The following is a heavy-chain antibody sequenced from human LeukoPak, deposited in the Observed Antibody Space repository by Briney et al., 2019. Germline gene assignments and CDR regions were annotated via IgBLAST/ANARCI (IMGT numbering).Heavy chain of an antibody. CDR2: ISGSGGST. J-gene: IGHJ4*02. CDR1: GFTFSSYA. CDR3: AKGEDSSGYYSDFDY. V-gene: IGHV3-23*01. D-gene: IGHD3-22*01. Sequence: PGGSLRLSCAASGFTFSSYAVSWVRQAPGKGLDWVSAISGSGGSTYYADSVKGRFTISRDNSKNTLYLQMNSLRAEDTAVYYCAKGEDSSGYYSDFDYWGQGTLVTVSS.